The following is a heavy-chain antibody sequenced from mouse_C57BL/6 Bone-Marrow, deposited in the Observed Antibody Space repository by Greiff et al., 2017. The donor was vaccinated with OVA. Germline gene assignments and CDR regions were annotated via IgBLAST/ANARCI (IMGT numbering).Heavy chain of an antibody. D-gene: IGHD1-1*01. Sequence: EVMLVESGGGLVQPGESLKLSCESNEYEFPSHDMSWVRKTPEKRLELVAAINSDGGSTYYPDTMERRFIISRDNTKKTLYLQMSSLRSEDTALYYCARRGPYYYGSSYDYWGQGTTLTVSS. CDR2: INSDGGST. CDR1: EYEFPSHD. J-gene: IGHJ2*01. CDR3: ARRGPYYYGSSYDY. V-gene: IGHV5-2*01.